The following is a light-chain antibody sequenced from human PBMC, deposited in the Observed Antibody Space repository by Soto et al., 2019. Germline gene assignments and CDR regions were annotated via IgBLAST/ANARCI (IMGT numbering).Light chain of an antibody. V-gene: IGKV1-5*03. Sequence: DIQMTQSPSTLSASVGDRVTITCRASQSITDWLAWYQQKPGKAPKSMIYKASNLEGWVPSRFSGSGSGTEITLTISRVQLDDFATYYCQYRDKYSCTFCQGTKEEIK. CDR1: QSITDW. CDR2: KAS. CDR3: QYRDKYSCT. J-gene: IGKJ1*01.